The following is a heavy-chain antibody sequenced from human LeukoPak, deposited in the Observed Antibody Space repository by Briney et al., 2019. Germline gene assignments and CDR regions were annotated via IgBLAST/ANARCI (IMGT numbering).Heavy chain of an antibody. D-gene: IGHD2-15*01. J-gene: IGHJ5*02. CDR1: GYSFTSYW. Sequence: GESPKISCKGSGYSFTSYWIGWVRQMPGKGLEWMGIIYPGDSDTRYSPSFQGQVTISADKSISTAYLQWSSLKASDTAMYYSARQGLGYCSGGSCYPWFDPWGQGTLVTVSS. CDR2: IYPGDSDT. V-gene: IGHV5-51*01. CDR3: ARQGLGYCSGGSCYPWFDP.